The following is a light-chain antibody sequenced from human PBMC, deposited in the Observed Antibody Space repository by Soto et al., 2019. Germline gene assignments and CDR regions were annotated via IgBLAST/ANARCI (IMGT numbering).Light chain of an antibody. CDR1: QSISSY. V-gene: IGKV1-39*01. Sequence: DIQMTQSPSSLSASVGDRVTITCRASQSISSYLNWYQQKPGKAPKLLIYAASSLQSGVLSRFSGSGSGTDFTLTISSLQPEDFATYYCQQSYSTPYTFGQGTKV. CDR2: AAS. J-gene: IGKJ2*01. CDR3: QQSYSTPYT.